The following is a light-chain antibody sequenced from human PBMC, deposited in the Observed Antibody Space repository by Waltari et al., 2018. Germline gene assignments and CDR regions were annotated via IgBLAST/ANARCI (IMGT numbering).Light chain of an antibody. CDR1: QTVSSNY. CDR2: NAS. CDR3: QQYGSSPLT. J-gene: IGKJ4*01. V-gene: IGKV3D-20*01. Sequence: EIVLTQSPATLSLSPGDSATLSCGASQTVSSNYLAWYQQKPGLAPRPLSSNASIRAPGIPERFSGSGSGTDFTLTISRLQPEDFAVYFCQQYGSSPLTFGGGTKVEMK.